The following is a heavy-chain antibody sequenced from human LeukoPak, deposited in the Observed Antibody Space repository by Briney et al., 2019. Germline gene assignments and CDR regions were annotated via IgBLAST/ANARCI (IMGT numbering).Heavy chain of an antibody. J-gene: IGHJ4*02. Sequence: GGSLRLSCAVSGFTFSSYAMSWVRQAPGKGLEWVSVIYSGGSTYYADSVKGRFTISRDNSKNTLYLQMNSLRAEDTAVYYCARGDSVVTAAYWGQGTLVTVSS. D-gene: IGHD2-21*02. CDR1: GFTFSSYA. CDR2: IYSGGST. V-gene: IGHV3-53*01. CDR3: ARGDSVVTAAY.